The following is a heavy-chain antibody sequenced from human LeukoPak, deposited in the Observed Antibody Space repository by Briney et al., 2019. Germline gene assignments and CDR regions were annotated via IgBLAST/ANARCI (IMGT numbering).Heavy chain of an antibody. CDR3: AGSIYYFDY. D-gene: IGHD2-21*01. CDR1: GGSISSRNW. J-gene: IGHJ4*02. CDR2: VYYSGST. Sequence: SGTLSLACAVSGGSISSRNWWSWVRQPPGKGLEWIGEVYYSGSTNYNPSLKSRLTMSLDKSKNQFSLSLSSVTAADTAIYYCAGSIYYFDYWGQGTLVTVSS. V-gene: IGHV4-4*02.